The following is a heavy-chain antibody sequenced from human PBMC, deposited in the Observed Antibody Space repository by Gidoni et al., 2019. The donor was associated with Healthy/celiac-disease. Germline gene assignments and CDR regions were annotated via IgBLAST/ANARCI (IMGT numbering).Heavy chain of an antibody. D-gene: IGHD3-22*01. Sequence: QVQLVQSGAEVKKPGASVKVSCKVSGYTLTELSMHWVRQAPGKGLEWMGGFDPEDGETTYAQKFQGRVTMTEDTSTDTAYMELSSLRSEDTAVYYCATDGIYYDSSGHPSFDYWGQGTLVTVSS. V-gene: IGHV1-24*01. J-gene: IGHJ4*02. CDR1: GYTLTELS. CDR2: FDPEDGET. CDR3: ATDGIYYDSSGHPSFDY.